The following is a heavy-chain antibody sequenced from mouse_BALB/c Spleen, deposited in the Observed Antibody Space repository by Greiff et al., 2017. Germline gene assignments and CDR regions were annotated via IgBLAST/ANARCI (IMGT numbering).Heavy chain of an antibody. CDR3: ARDPAYYGKLYFDY. V-gene: IGHV7-3*02. CDR2: IRNKANGYTT. CDR1: GFTFTDYY. D-gene: IGHD2-10*01. J-gene: IGHJ2*01. Sequence: DVKLQESGGGLVQPGGSLRLSCATSGFTFTDYYMSWVRQPPGKALEWLGFIRNKANGYTTEYSASVKGRFTISRDNSQSILYLQMNTLRAEDSATYYCARDPAYYGKLYFDYWGQGTTLTVSS.